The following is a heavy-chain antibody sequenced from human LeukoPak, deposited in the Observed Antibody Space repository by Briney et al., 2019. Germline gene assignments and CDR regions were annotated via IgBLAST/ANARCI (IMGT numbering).Heavy chain of an antibody. V-gene: IGHV4-4*07. J-gene: IGHJ4*02. D-gene: IGHD3-22*01. CDR3: ARDTTYYYDSSGYGTFDY. CDR1: GGSIRSYY. Sequence: SETLSLTCTVSGGSIRSYYWNWIRQPAGKGLEWIGRFYSGGSANYNPSLKSRVTMSVDTSKNQFSLKLSSVTAADTAVYYCARDTTYYYDSSGYGTFDYWGQGTLVTVSS. CDR2: FYSGGSA.